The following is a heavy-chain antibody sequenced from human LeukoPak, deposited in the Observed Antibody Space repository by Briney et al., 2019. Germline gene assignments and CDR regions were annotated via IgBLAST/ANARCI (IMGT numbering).Heavy chain of an antibody. J-gene: IGHJ4*02. D-gene: IGHD4-23*01. CDR2: IYYSGST. V-gene: IGHV4-39*01. CDR3: ARHNNDMVNFDY. Sequence: SETLSLTCTVSGGSISSSSYYWGWIRQPPGKWLEWIGSIYYSGSTYYNPSLKSRVTISVDTSKNQFSLKLSSVTAADTAVYYCARHNNDMVNFDYWGQGTLVTVSS. CDR1: GGSISSSSYY.